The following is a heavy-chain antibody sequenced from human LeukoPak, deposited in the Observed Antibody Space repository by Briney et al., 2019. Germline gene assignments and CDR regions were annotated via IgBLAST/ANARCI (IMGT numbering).Heavy chain of an antibody. CDR1: GVSISPYY. J-gene: IGHJ3*01. Sequence: KPSETLSLTCAVSGVSISPYYWARIRQPPGKGLEWIGYIHTSGSNNQYPSLKSRVTILVDKSKNHFSLRLTSVTAADTAVYYCARLSAAVHLGAFDLWGQGTMVTVSS. V-gene: IGHV4-4*09. CDR2: IHTSGSN. CDR3: ARLSAAVHLGAFDL. D-gene: IGHD3-3*01.